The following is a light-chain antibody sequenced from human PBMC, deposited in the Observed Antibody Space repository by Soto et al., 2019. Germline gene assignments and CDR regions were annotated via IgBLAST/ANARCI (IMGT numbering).Light chain of an antibody. CDR1: QSIVNW. CDR3: QHYNSSSEA. CDR2: KAS. V-gene: IGKV1-5*03. Sequence: DVQLTQAPSTLSASVGDRVTISCRASQSIVNWLAWYQQKPGKAPKLLIYKASTLKSGVPSRFSGSGSGTEFTLTISSLQPDDFAAYYCQHYNSSSEAFGQGTKVDIK. J-gene: IGKJ1*01.